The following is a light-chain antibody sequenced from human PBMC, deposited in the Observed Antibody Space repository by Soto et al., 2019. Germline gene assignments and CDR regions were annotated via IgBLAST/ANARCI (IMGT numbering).Light chain of an antibody. J-gene: IGKJ5*01. CDR2: AAS. Sequence: DIHFTHSPSFLSASLGDRVTITCRASQGISSFLAWYQQKPGKAPNLLMYAASTLQSGVPSRFSGGESGTEYTLTISSLQPEDSATYYCQQLYIFPLTFGQGTRLEIK. CDR3: QQLYIFPLT. V-gene: IGKV1-9*01. CDR1: QGISSF.